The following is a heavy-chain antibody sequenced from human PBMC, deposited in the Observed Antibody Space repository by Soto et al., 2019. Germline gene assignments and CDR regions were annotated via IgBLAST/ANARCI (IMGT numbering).Heavy chain of an antibody. D-gene: IGHD7-27*01. CDR2: ISGSGGST. J-gene: IGHJ4*02. Sequence: GGSLRLSCAASGFTFSSYAMRWVRQAPGKGLEWVSAISGSGGSTYYADSVKGRFTISRDNSKNTLYLQMNSLRAEDTAVYYCAKRFLGNWGPPDYYFDYWGQGTLVTVSS. CDR3: AKRFLGNWGPPDYYFDY. V-gene: IGHV3-23*01. CDR1: GFTFSSYA.